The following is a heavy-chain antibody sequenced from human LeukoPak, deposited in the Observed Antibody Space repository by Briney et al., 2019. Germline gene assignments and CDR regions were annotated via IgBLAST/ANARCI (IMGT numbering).Heavy chain of an antibody. J-gene: IGHJ4*02. CDR2: ISSDGSNK. CDR1: GFTFSTYG. Sequence: GGSLRLSCAASGFTFSTYGMHWVRQAPGKGLEWVAVISSDGSNKYYAVSVKGRFTISRDNSKNTLYLQMNSLRAEDTAVYYCAKDHTTMGLSGYWGQGTLVTVSS. V-gene: IGHV3-30*18. D-gene: IGHD3-16*02. CDR3: AKDHTTMGLSGY.